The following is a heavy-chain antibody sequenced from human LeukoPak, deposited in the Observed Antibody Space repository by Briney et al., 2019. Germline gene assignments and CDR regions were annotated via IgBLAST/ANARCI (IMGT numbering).Heavy chain of an antibody. Sequence: PSETLSLTCGVSGGSIRSTNWWSWVRQPPGQGLEWIGEISLSGQTNFNPSLKSRVTISVDTSKNQFSLKLSSVTAADTAVYYCASLYSGSYDTGSFDYFNYWGQGTLVTVSS. J-gene: IGHJ4*02. CDR2: ISLSGQT. CDR1: GGSIRSTNW. V-gene: IGHV4-4*02. D-gene: IGHD1-26*01. CDR3: ASLYSGSYDTGSFDYFNY.